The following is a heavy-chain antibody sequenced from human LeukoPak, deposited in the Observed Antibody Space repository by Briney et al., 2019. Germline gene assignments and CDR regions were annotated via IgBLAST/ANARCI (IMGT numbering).Heavy chain of an antibody. J-gene: IGHJ4*02. Sequence: SETLSLTCTVSGGSISSSSYYWGWIRQPPGKGLEWIGSIYYSGSTYYNPSLKSRVTISVDTSKNQFSLKLSSVTAADTAVYYCARVGYGGYAAFDYWGQGTLVTVSS. CDR2: IYYSGST. D-gene: IGHD5-12*01. CDR3: ARVGYGGYAAFDY. V-gene: IGHV4-39*07. CDR1: GGSISSSSYY.